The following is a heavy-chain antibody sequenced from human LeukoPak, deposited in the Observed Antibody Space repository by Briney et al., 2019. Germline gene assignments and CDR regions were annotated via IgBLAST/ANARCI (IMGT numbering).Heavy chain of an antibody. D-gene: IGHD2-21*01. CDR2: INPTSGGT. V-gene: IGHV1-2*02. CDR1: GYTFTGYY. J-gene: IGHJ4*02. Sequence: ASVKVSCKASGYTFTGYYVHWVRQAPGQGLEWMGWINPTSGGTNYAQKFQGRVTMTRDTSISTAYLELSRLRSDDTAVYYCARSYRGRRFDYWGQGTLVTVSS. CDR3: ARSYRGRRFDY.